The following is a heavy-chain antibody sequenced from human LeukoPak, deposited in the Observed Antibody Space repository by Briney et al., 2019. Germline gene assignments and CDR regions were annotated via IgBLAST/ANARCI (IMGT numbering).Heavy chain of an antibody. Sequence: GASVKVSCKASGGTFSSYAISWVRQAPGQGLEWMGWINPNIGSTNYAQKFQGRVTMTRDTSSSTAYMELSRLRSDDTAVYYCARDGYCSGGSCYFFSPYWGQGTLVTVSS. J-gene: IGHJ4*02. D-gene: IGHD2-15*01. CDR1: GGTFSSYA. V-gene: IGHV1-2*02. CDR2: INPNIGST. CDR3: ARDGYCSGGSCYFFSPY.